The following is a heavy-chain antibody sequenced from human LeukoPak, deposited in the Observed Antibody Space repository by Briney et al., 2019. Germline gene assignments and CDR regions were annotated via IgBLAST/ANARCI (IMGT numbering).Heavy chain of an antibody. Sequence: GGSLRLSCADSGFTFSSYWMSWVRQAPGKGLEWVANIKQDGSEKYYVDSVKGRFTISRDNAKNSLYLQMNSLRAEDTAVYYCARVHDAYDAFDIWSQGTMVAVSS. CDR1: GFTFSSYW. V-gene: IGHV3-7*01. CDR3: ARVHDAYDAFDI. J-gene: IGHJ3*02. CDR2: IKQDGSEK. D-gene: IGHD1-1*01.